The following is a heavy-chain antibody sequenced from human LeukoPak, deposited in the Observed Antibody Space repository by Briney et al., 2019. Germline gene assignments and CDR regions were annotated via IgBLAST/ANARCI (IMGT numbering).Heavy chain of an antibody. V-gene: IGHV4-61*02. CDR2: IYTSGST. D-gene: IGHD3-22*01. CDR1: GGSISSGSYY. J-gene: IGHJ4*02. Sequence: SETLSPTCTVSGGSISSGSYYWSWIRQPAGKGLEWIGRIYTSGSTNYNPSLKSRVTISVDTSKNQFSLKLSSVTAADTAVYYCARATHYYESSGYDYWGQGTLVTVSS. CDR3: ARATHYYESSGYDY.